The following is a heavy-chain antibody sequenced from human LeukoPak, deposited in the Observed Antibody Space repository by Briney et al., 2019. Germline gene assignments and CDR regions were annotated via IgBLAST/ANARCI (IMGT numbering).Heavy chain of an antibody. CDR1: GFTFSSYG. CDR2: ISSSSSTT. Sequence: PGGSLRLSCAASGFTFSSYGMHWVRQAPGKGLEWVSYISSSSSTTYYADSVKGRFTISRDNAKNSLYLQMNSLRAEDTAVYYCARVVAAAGTDYWGQGTLVTVSS. V-gene: IGHV3-48*01. D-gene: IGHD6-13*01. CDR3: ARVVAAAGTDY. J-gene: IGHJ4*02.